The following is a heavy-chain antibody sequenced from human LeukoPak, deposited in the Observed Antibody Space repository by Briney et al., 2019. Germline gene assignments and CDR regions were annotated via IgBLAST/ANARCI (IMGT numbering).Heavy chain of an antibody. CDR1: GFTFSSYW. V-gene: IGHV3-7*01. CDR2: MKYDGSEK. D-gene: IGHD6-13*01. CDR3: ARDIEAAGLFLDY. J-gene: IGHJ4*02. Sequence: GGSLRLSCAASGFTFSSYWMSWVRQAPGKGLEWVTNMKYDGSEKYYVDSVKGRFTISRDNAKNSLYLQMNSLRAEDTAVYYCARDIEAAGLFLDYWGQGTLVTVSS.